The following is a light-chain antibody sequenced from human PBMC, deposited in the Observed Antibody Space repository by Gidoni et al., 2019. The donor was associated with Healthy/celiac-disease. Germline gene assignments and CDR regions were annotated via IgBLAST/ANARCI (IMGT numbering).Light chain of an antibody. Sequence: SYELTQPPSVSVSPGQTASITCSGDKLGDKYTCWYQQKPGQSPVLVISQDNKRPSGIPERCSGSNSGNTATLTISGTQAMDEADYYCQAWDSSTGVFGGGTKLTVL. CDR3: QAWDSSTGV. J-gene: IGLJ2*01. CDR1: KLGDKY. CDR2: QDN. V-gene: IGLV3-1*01.